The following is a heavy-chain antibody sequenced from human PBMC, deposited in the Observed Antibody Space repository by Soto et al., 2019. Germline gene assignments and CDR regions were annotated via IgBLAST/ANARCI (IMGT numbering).Heavy chain of an antibody. D-gene: IGHD6-19*01. V-gene: IGHV1-2*04. CDR1: GYIFTGYY. J-gene: IGHJ4*02. Sequence: ASVKVSCKASGYIFTGYYMHWVRQAPGQGLEWMGWINPNSGDTNYTQRFQGWVTMTRDTSISTAYMELSRLRSDDTAVYYCATSRISIAVAGETEYYFDYWGQGTLVTVSS. CDR2: INPNSGDT. CDR3: ATSRISIAVAGETEYYFDY.